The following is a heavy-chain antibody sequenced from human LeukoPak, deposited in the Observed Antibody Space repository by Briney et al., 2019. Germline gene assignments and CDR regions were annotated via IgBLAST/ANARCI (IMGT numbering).Heavy chain of an antibody. CDR3: ASTSPY. CDR2: ISYDGSNK. D-gene: IGHD3-16*01. J-gene: IGHJ4*02. V-gene: IGHV3-30-3*01. Sequence: GGSLRLSCAASGFTFSSYAMHWVRQAPGKGLEWVAVISYDGSNKYYADSVKGRFTISRDNSKNTLYLQMNSLRAEDTAVCYCASTSPYWGQGTLVTVSS. CDR1: GFTFSSYA.